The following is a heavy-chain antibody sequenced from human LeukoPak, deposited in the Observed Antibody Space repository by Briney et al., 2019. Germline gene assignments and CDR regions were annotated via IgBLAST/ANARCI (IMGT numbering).Heavy chain of an antibody. CDR3: AKGGSDYDDHGYSFDY. D-gene: IGHD1-26*01. Sequence: GGSLRLSCAASGFTFSSYAMTWVRQAPGKGLEWVSGISGSGSGTYYADSVKGRFTISRDNSKTTLYLQMNSLRAEDTAVYYCAKGGSDYDDHGYSFDYWGQGALVTVSS. CDR1: GFTFSSYA. J-gene: IGHJ4*02. CDR2: ISGSGSGT. V-gene: IGHV3-23*01.